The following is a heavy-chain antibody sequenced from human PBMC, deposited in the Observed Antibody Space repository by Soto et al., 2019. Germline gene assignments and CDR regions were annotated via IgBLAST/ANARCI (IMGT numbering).Heavy chain of an antibody. V-gene: IGHV3-23*01. D-gene: IGHD3-10*01. CDR1: GFTFSSYA. J-gene: IGHJ4*02. CDR3: AKDPNVLLWFGELFHTPHYFDY. Sequence: EVQLLESGGGLVQPGGSLRLSCAASGFTFSSYAMSWVRQAPGKGLEWVSAISGSGGSTYYADSVKGRFTISRDNSKNTLYLKMNSRRAEDTAVYYCAKDPNVLLWFGELFHTPHYFDYWGQGPLVTVSS. CDR2: ISGSGGST.